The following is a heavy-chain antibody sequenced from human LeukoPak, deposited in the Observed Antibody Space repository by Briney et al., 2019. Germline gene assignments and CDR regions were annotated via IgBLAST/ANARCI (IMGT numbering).Heavy chain of an antibody. CDR2: IYYSGST. V-gene: IGHV4-39*07. D-gene: IGHD3-3*01. J-gene: IGHJ4*02. CDR3: ARDGKTTIFGVVYYYFDY. Sequence: SETLSLTCTVSGGSISSSSYYWGWIRQPPGKGLEWIGSIYYSGSTYYNPSLKSRVTISVDTSKNQFSLKLSSVTAADTAVYYCARDGKTTIFGVVYYYFDYWGQGTLVTVSS. CDR1: GGSISSSSYY.